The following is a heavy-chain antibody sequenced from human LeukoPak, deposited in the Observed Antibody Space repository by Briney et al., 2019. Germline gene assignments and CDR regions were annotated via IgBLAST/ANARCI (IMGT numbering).Heavy chain of an antibody. Sequence: GGSLRLSCAVSGFTFSDYYMSWIRQAPGKGLEWVSYISSVSTTIDYADSVKGRFTISRDNAKNSLYLQMNSLRAEDTAVYYCARSIYTTVTTWYYFDFWGQGTLVTVSS. CDR3: ARSIYTTVTTWYYFDF. V-gene: IGHV3-11*01. J-gene: IGHJ4*02. CDR2: ISSVSTTI. D-gene: IGHD4-17*01. CDR1: GFTFSDYY.